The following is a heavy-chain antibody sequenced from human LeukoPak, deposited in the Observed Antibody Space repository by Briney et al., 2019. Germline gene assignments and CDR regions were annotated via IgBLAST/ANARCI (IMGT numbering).Heavy chain of an antibody. Sequence: GGSLRLSCAASGFTFDDYAMHWVRQAPGKGLEWVSGISWNSGSIGYADSVKGRFTISRDNSKNTLYLQMNSLRAEDTAVYYCAKDAFYDSSGHGYDYWGQGTLVTVSS. CDR3: AKDAFYDSSGHGYDY. J-gene: IGHJ4*02. CDR2: ISWNSGSI. CDR1: GFTFDDYA. D-gene: IGHD3-22*01. V-gene: IGHV3-9*01.